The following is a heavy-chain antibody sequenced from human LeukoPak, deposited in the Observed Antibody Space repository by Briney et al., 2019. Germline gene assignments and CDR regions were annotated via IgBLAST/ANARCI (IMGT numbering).Heavy chain of an antibody. Sequence: SGGTLRLSCAASGFTFNTYGMNWVRQAPGKGLEWVSAIRGSGGSTYYADSVKGRFTISRDNSKNTLYLQMHSLRAEDTAVYYCAGRGSGSYLDYWGKGTLVTVSS. CDR3: AGRGSGSYLDY. D-gene: IGHD3-10*01. CDR1: GFTFNTYG. CDR2: IRGSGGST. V-gene: IGHV3-23*01. J-gene: IGHJ4*02.